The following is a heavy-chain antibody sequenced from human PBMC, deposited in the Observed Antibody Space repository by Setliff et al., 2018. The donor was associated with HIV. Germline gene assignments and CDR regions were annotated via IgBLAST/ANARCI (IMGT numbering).Heavy chain of an antibody. Sequence: ASVKVSCQASVYIFTTYDINWARQAPGKGLEWMGWADPKPGNAGYEQKFQGRVTMTRDTSISTAYMELSSLTSEDTAVYYCARMEYDVRGRAPNWFDPWGPGTLVTVSS. CDR3: ARMEYDVRGRAPNWFDP. CDR2: ADPKPGNA. V-gene: IGHV1-8*01. J-gene: IGHJ5*02. CDR1: VYIFTTYD. D-gene: IGHD2-8*01.